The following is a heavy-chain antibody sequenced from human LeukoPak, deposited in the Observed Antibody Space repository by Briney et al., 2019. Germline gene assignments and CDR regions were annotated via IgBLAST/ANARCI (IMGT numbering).Heavy chain of an antibody. CDR2: IYYSGST. J-gene: IGHJ3*02. CDR3: ARQSSGWYRDAFDI. D-gene: IGHD6-19*01. CDR1: GGSISSYY. Sequence: PSETLSLTCTASGGSISSYYWSWIRQPPGKGLEWIGYIYYSGSTNYNPSLKSRVTISVDTSKNQFSLKLSSVTAADTAVYYCARQSSGWYRDAFDIWDQGTMVTVSS. V-gene: IGHV4-59*01.